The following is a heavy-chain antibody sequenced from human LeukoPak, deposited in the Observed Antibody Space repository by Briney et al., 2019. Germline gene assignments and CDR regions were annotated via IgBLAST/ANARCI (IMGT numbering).Heavy chain of an antibody. D-gene: IGHD2-15*01. J-gene: IGHJ4*02. V-gene: IGHV3-23*01. Sequence: GSLRLSCAASGFTFSSYAMSWVRQAPGKGLEWVSAISGSGGSTYYADSVKGQFTISRDNSKNTLYLQMNSLRAEDTAVYYCAKDTHCSGGSCYENYWGQGTLVTVSS. CDR3: AKDTHCSGGSCYENY. CDR1: GFTFSSYA. CDR2: ISGSGGST.